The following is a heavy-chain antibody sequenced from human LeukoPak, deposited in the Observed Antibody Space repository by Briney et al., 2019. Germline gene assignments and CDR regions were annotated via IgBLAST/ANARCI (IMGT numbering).Heavy chain of an antibody. CDR2: INWNGGST. V-gene: IGHV3-20*04. J-gene: IGHJ4*02. CDR1: GFTFDDYG. D-gene: IGHD3-16*01. CDR3: ARDVADYDYVWGSYF. Sequence: RPGGSLRLSCAASGFTFDDYGMSWVRQAPGKGLEWVSGINWNGGSTGYADSVKGRFTISRDNAKNSLYLQMNSLRAEDTAVYYCARDVADYDYVWGSYFWGQGTLVTVSS.